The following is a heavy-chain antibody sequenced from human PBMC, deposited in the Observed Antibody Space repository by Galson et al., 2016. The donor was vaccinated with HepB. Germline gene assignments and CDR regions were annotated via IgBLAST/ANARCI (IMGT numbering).Heavy chain of an antibody. D-gene: IGHD2/OR15-2a*01. CDR3: TCGRSPGAY. Sequence: ETLSLTCAVYGGSFSDSYWSWIRQPPGKGLEWIGEINHSGNTNYNPSLKSRVTISVDTSKNQFSLKLSSVTAEDTAVYFCTCGRSPGAYWGQGTLVTVSS. J-gene: IGHJ4*02. V-gene: IGHV4-34*03. CDR2: INHSGNT. CDR1: GGSFSDSY.